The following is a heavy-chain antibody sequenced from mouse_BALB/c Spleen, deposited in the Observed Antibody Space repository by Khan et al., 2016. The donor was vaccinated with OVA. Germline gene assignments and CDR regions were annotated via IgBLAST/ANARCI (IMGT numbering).Heavy chain of an antibody. Sequence: EVQLQESGPGLVKPSQSLSLTCTVTGYSITSDYAWNWIRQFPGNKLEWMGYISYSNSTNYNPSLKSRISITRDTSKHQVFLQLNSVTTEDTATYYCSRYLFYYGRGYFDVWGAGTTVTVSS. CDR2: ISYSNST. CDR1: GYSITSDYA. J-gene: IGHJ1*01. V-gene: IGHV3-2*02. D-gene: IGHD1-1*01. CDR3: SRYLFYYGRGYFDV.